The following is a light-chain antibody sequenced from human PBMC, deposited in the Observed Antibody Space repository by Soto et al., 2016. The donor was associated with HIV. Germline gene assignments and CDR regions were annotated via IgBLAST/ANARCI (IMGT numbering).Light chain of an antibody. CDR3: LQDYDRPYT. V-gene: IGKV1-6*01. J-gene: IGKJ2*01. Sequence: AIQMTQSPSSLSASLGDRVTITCRASQGIKNELGWYQQKPGKAPKLLIYATSSLGGGVPSRFSGSGSGTGFTLTISSLQPEDSASYFCLQDYDRPYTFGLGDQAGDQT. CDR2: ATS. CDR1: QGIKNE.